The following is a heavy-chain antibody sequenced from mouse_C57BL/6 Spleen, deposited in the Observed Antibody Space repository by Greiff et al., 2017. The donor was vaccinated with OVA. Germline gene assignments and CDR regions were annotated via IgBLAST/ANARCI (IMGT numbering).Heavy chain of an antibody. CDR3: AREGNYQAWFAY. J-gene: IGHJ3*01. D-gene: IGHD2-1*01. Sequence: EVKLVESGGGLVKPGGSLKLSCAASGFTFSDYGMHWVRQAPEKGLEWVAYISSGSSTIYYADTVKGRFTISRDNAKNTLFLQMTSLRSEDTAMYYCAREGNYQAWFAYWGQGTLVTVSA. V-gene: IGHV5-17*01. CDR1: GFTFSDYG. CDR2: ISSGSSTI.